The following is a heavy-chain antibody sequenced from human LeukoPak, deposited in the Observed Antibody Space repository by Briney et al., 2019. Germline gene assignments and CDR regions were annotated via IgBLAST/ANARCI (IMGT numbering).Heavy chain of an antibody. CDR1: GGSISSGGYS. CDR2: IYHSGST. V-gene: IGHV4-30-2*06. Sequence: TLSLTCAVSGGSISSGGYSWSWIRQSPGKGLEWIGYIYHSGSTYYNPSLKSRVTISVDRSKNQFSLKLSSVTAADTAVYYCARNPYYYGSGTPRGWFDPWGQGTLVTVSS. D-gene: IGHD3-10*01. J-gene: IGHJ5*02. CDR3: ARNPYYYGSGTPRGWFDP.